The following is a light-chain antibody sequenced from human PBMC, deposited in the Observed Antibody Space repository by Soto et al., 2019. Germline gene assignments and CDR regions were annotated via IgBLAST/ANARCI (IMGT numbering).Light chain of an antibody. J-gene: IGLJ1*01. CDR3: ATWDDSLNAQGV. V-gene: IGLV1-44*01. Sequence: QSVLTQTPSASGTPGQRVTISCSGSSSNIGSNTVNWYQQLPGTAPKLLIYSNNQRPSGVPDRFSGSKSGASASLAISGLQSEDEDDYYCATWDDSLNAQGVFGTGTKLTVL. CDR1: SSNIGSNT. CDR2: SNN.